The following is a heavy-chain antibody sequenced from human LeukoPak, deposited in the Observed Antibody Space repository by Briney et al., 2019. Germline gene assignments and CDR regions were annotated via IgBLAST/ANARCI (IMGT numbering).Heavy chain of an antibody. J-gene: IGHJ5*02. CDR2: IWYDGSNK. Sequence: GRSLRLSCAASGFTFSNYAMHCVRQAPGKGLEWVAVIWYDGSNKYYADSVKGRFTISRDNSKNTLYLQMNSLKAADTAVYYCARAAAAGRGEGWFDPWGQGTLVTVSS. V-gene: IGHV3-33*01. CDR1: GFTFSNYA. CDR3: ARAAAAGRGEGWFDP. D-gene: IGHD6-13*01.